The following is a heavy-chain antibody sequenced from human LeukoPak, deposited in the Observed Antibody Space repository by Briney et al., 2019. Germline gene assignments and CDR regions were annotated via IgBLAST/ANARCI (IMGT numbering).Heavy chain of an antibody. CDR3: ARDPSLGYCSGGSCYDLDY. J-gene: IGHJ4*02. D-gene: IGHD2-15*01. CDR1: GYIFTRTG. CDR2: MNPNSGNT. V-gene: IGHV1-8*01. Sequence: GASVKVSCKASGYIFTRTGINWVRQATGQGLEWMGWMNPNSGNTGYAQKFQGRVTMTRDMSTSTVYMELSSLRSEDTAVYYCARDPSLGYCSGGSCYDLDYWGQGTLVTVSS.